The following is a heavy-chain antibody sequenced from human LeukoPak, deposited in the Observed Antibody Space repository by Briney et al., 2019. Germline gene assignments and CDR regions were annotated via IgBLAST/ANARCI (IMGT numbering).Heavy chain of an antibody. V-gene: IGHV1-2*02. D-gene: IGHD3-9*01. J-gene: IGHJ4*02. CDR2: INVNSGGT. CDR1: GYTFTDDY. CDR3: ARSPHILTGENFDF. Sequence: GASVKVSCEASGYTFTDDYIHWVRQAPGQGLEWMGWINVNSGGTNYAQKFYARVTMTRDTSISTAYMELSRLRSDDTAVFYCARSPHILTGENFDFWGQGTLVTVSS.